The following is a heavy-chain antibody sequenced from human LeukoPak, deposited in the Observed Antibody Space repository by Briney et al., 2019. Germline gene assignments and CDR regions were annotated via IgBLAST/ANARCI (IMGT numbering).Heavy chain of an antibody. J-gene: IGHJ4*02. CDR2: IYPGDSDT. CDR1: GYSFGIYW. CDR3: ARQDGDALCFFDS. Sequence: GESLKISCKGSGYSFGIYWIAWARQMPGQGLEWMGIIYPGDSDTRYSPSFQGQVTISADKSISTAYLQWTSLKASDTAMYYCARQDGDALCFFDSWGQGTLVTVSS. D-gene: IGHD2-2*01. V-gene: IGHV5-51*01.